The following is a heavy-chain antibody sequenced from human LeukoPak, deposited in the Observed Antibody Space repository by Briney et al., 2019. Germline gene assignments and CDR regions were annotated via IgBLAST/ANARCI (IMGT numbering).Heavy chain of an antibody. CDR3: VALGYCSGGSCYRPDY. CDR1: GGSFSGYY. V-gene: IGHV4-34*01. D-gene: IGHD2-15*01. CDR2: INHSGST. J-gene: IGHJ4*02. Sequence: PSETLSLTCAVYGGSFSGYYWSWIRQPPGKGLEWIGEINHSGSTNYNPSLKSRVTISVDTSKNQFSLKLSSVTAADTAVYYCVALGYCSGGSCYRPDYWGQGTLVTVSS.